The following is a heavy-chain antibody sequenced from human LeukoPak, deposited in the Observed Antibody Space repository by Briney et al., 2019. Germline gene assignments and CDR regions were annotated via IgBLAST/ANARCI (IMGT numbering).Heavy chain of an antibody. CDR2: IYYSGST. V-gene: IGHV4-59*08. Sequence: SETLSLTCTVSGGSISSYYWSWIRQPPGKGLEWIGYIYYSGSTNYNPSLKSRVTISVDTSKNQFSLKLSSVTAADTAVYYCARHQGTTVTTRYYYMDVWGKGTTVTVSS. CDR3: ARHQGTTVTTRYYYMDV. J-gene: IGHJ6*03. D-gene: IGHD4-11*01. CDR1: GGSISSYY.